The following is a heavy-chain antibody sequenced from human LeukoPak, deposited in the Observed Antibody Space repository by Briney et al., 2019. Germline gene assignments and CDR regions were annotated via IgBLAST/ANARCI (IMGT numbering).Heavy chain of an antibody. Sequence: SETLSLTCAVYGGSFSGYYWSWIRQPPGKGLEWIGEINHSGSTNYNPSLKSRVTISEDTSKNQFSLKLSSVTAADTAVYYCARGITIFGVVLDYWGQGTLVTVSS. J-gene: IGHJ4*02. D-gene: IGHD3-3*01. V-gene: IGHV4-34*01. CDR3: ARGITIFGVVLDY. CDR2: INHSGST. CDR1: GGSFSGYY.